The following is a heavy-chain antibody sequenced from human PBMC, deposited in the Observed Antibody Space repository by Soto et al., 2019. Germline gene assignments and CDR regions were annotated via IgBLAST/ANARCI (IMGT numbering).Heavy chain of an antibody. J-gene: IGHJ6*02. CDR1: GFTFRTYT. CDR3: ARDRGYDAHDYYYNAMDV. Sequence: LRLFCISSGFTFRTYTMNWVRQAPGKGLEWVSGIRGFSPYTFYAESVKGRFTISRDNAKNSLYLQMNSLRAEDTAVYYCARDRGYDAHDYYYNAMDVWGQGTTVTVSS. CDR2: IRGFSPYT. D-gene: IGHD3-10*01. V-gene: IGHV3-21*01.